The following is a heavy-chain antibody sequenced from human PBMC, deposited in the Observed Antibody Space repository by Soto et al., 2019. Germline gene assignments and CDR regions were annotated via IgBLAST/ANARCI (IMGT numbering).Heavy chain of an antibody. CDR2: INHTGGT. CDR1: GGSVNGYY. V-gene: IGHV4-34*02. CDR3: ATRITVFGLLIPPFDP. J-gene: IGHJ5*02. D-gene: IGHD3-3*01. Sequence: QVHLQQWGAGLLKPSETLSLTCAVYGGSVNGYYWNWIRQPPGKGLEWIGEINHTGGTHYKPSLKSRVPMSVDTSKNQFSLRLSSVTAADTAIYYCATRITVFGLLIPPFDPWGQGTQVTVSS.